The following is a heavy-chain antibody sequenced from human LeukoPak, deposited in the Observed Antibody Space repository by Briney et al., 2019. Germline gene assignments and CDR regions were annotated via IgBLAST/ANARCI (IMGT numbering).Heavy chain of an antibody. Sequence: GGSLRLSCAASGFTFSSYWMSWVRQAPGKGVEWVANIKKDGSEKYYVDSVKGRFTISRDNAKNSLYLKMNSLRAEDTAVYYCARETGYPYYFDFWGQGPLVTVSS. V-gene: IGHV3-7*01. CDR2: IKKDGSEK. J-gene: IGHJ4*02. D-gene: IGHD3-16*02. CDR3: ARETGYPYYFDF. CDR1: GFTFSSYW.